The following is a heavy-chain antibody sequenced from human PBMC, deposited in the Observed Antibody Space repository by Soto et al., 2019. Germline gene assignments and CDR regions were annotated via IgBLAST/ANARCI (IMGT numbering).Heavy chain of an antibody. CDR1: GGSISSYY. J-gene: IGHJ5*02. CDR2: IYYSGST. V-gene: IGHV4-59*08. CDR3: ARHSGVPAANYWFDP. Sequence: SETLSLTCTVSGGSISSYYWSWIRQPPGKGLEWIGYIYYSGSTNYNPSLKCRVTISVDTSKNQFSLNLSSVTAADTAVYYCARHSGVPAANYWFDPWGQGTLVTVSS. D-gene: IGHD2-2*01.